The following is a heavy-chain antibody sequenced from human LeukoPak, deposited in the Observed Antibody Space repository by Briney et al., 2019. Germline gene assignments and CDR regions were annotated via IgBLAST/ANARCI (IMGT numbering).Heavy chain of an antibody. CDR1: GGSFSGYY. V-gene: IGHV4-34*01. J-gene: IGHJ3*02. CDR2: INHSGST. Sequence: PSETLSLTCAVYGGSFSGYYWSWIRQPPGKGLEWIGEINHSGSTNYAPSLQSRVTMSIDTSNNHFSLRLNFVTAADTAIYYCARTLVPGVRGAFDIWGRGTMVTVSS. CDR3: ARTLVPGVRGAFDI. D-gene: IGHD2-2*01.